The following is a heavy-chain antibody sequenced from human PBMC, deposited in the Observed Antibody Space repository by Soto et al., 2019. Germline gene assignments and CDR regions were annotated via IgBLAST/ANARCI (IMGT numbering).Heavy chain of an antibody. Sequence: ASVKVSCKASGYTLTSYGISWVLQAPGQGLEWMGWISAYNGNTNYAQKLQGRVTMTTDTSTSTAYMELRSLRSDDTAVYYCARDSMVTVTTVWGQGTLVTVSS. CDR3: ARDSMVTVTTV. CDR1: GYTLTSYG. CDR2: ISAYNGNT. D-gene: IGHD4-17*01. V-gene: IGHV1-18*01. J-gene: IGHJ4*02.